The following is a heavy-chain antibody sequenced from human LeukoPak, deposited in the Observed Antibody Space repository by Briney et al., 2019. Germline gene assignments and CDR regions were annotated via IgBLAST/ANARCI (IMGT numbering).Heavy chain of an antibody. CDR2: INPNSGGT. D-gene: IGHD5-12*01. CDR1: GYTFTGYY. J-gene: IGHJ6*03. Sequence: ASVKVSCKASGYTFTGYYMHRVRQAPGQGLEWMGWINPNSGGTNSAQKFQGRVTMTRDTSISTAYMVLSRLRSDDTAVYYCARGIMATNWIYYYYNYMDVWGKGTTVTVSS. V-gene: IGHV1-2*02. CDR3: ARGIMATNWIYYYYNYMDV.